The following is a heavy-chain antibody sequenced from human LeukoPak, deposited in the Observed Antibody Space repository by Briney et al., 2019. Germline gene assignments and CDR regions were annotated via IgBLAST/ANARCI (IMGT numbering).Heavy chain of an antibody. D-gene: IGHD5-18*01. CDR1: GGSFSGYY. J-gene: IGHJ4*02. CDR2: INHSGST. V-gene: IGHV4-34*01. CDR3: ARAAGVSYGGITYFDY. Sequence: SETLSLTCAVYGGSFSGYYWSWIRQPPGKGLEWIGEINHSGSTNYNPSLKSRVTISVYPSKNQFSLKLSSVTAADTAVYYCARAAGVSYGGITYFDYWGQGTLVTVSS.